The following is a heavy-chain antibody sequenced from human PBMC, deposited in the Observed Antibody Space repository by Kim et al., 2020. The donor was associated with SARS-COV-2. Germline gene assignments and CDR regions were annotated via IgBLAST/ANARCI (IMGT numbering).Heavy chain of an antibody. CDR2: IIPIFGTA. CDR3: ARLTYRNSGGLPYYYYGMDV. CDR1: GGTFSSYA. V-gene: IGHV1-69*13. J-gene: IGHJ6*02. D-gene: IGHD1-26*01. Sequence: SVKVSCKASGGTFSSYAISWVRQAPGQGLEWMGGIIPIFGTANYAQKFQGRVTITADESTSTAYMELSSLRSEDTAVYYCARLTYRNSGGLPYYYYGMDVWGQGTTVTVSS.